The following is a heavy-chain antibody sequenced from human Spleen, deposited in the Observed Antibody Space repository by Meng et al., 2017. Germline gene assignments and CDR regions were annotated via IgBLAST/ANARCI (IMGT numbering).Heavy chain of an antibody. CDR1: GGSISSSY. D-gene: IGHD3-9*01. V-gene: IGHV4-4*07. CDR2: IYTSGST. CDR3: ARSPLDSLRYFDWLPTYYFAY. Sequence: SETLSLTCTVSGGSISSSYWSWIRQPAGKGLEWIGRIYTSGSTNYNASLKSRVTMSVDTSKNQFSLKLSSVAAADTAVYYCARSPLDSLRYFDWLPTYYFAYWGQGTLVTVSS. J-gene: IGHJ4*02.